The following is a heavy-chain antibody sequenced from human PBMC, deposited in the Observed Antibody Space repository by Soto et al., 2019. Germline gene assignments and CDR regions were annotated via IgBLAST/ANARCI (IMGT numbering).Heavy chain of an antibody. V-gene: IGHV3-23*01. CDR1: GFTFSNYA. Sequence: GGSLRLSCAASGFTFSNYAMSWVRQAPGKGLEWVSVITGSADSTQYADSVKGRFTISRDNSKNTLYLQMDSLRAEDTAIYYCAKDSVHSSGWYWYYWGQGTLVTVSS. D-gene: IGHD6-19*01. CDR3: AKDSVHSSGWYWYY. CDR2: ITGSADST. J-gene: IGHJ4*02.